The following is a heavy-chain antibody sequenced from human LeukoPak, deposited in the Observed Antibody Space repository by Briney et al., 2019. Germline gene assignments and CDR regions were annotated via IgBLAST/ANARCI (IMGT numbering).Heavy chain of an antibody. CDR3: ARLPTLSNQLVYTSWDAFDI. D-gene: IGHD2-2*02. V-gene: IGHV3-48*01. Sequence: PGGSLRLSCEASGFTLSGYNMNWVRQAPGKGVEWGSYISISGDTIYYTDSVKGRFTISRDNAKNSLYLQMSSLRAEDTAVYCCARLPTLSNQLVYTSWDAFDIWGRGTMVTVSS. CDR2: ISISGDTI. CDR1: GFTLSGYN. J-gene: IGHJ3*02.